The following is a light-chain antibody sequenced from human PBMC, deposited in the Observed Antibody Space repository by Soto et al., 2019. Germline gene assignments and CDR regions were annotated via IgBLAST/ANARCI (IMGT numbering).Light chain of an antibody. CDR1: SSNIGSNT. J-gene: IGLJ1*01. CDR3: AAWDDSLNRYV. CDR2: SNN. V-gene: IGLV1-44*01. Sequence: QSVLTQPPSASGTPGQRVTISCSGSSSNIGSNTVNWYQQLPGTAPKLLIYSNNQRPSGVPDRFSGSKSGTSGSLAISGLQSEDEADYYCAAWDDSLNRYVFGTGTKVTVL.